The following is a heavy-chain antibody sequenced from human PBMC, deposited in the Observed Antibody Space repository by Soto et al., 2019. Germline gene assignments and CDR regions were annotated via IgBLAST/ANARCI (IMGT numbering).Heavy chain of an antibody. CDR1: GFTFSSYA. Sequence: GGSLRLSCAASGFTFSSYAMHWVRQAPGKGLEWVAVISYDGSNKYYADSVKGRFTISRDNSKNTLYLQMNSLRAEDTAVYYCARDRLGSSGWQYYYYYYGMDVWGQGTKVTVSS. CDR3: ARDRLGSSGWQYYYYYYGMDV. V-gene: IGHV3-30-3*01. D-gene: IGHD6-19*01. J-gene: IGHJ6*02. CDR2: ISYDGSNK.